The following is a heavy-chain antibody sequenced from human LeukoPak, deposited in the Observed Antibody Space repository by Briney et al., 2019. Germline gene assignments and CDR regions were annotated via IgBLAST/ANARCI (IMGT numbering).Heavy chain of an antibody. CDR1: GFTSSSYA. J-gene: IGHJ4*02. D-gene: IGHD6-13*01. CDR3: AKAAAAPGFDF. V-gene: IGHV3-23*01. CDR2: VSGSGDRM. Sequence: GGSLRLSCAASGFTSSSYALNWVRQAPGRGLEWVATVSGSGDRMYHADSVKGRFTISRDNSKNTIYLQINSLRAEDTALYYCAKAAAAPGFDFWGQGTLVTVSS.